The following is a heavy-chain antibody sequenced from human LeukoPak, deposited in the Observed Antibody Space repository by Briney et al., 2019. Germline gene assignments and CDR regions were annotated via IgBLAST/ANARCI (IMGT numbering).Heavy chain of an antibody. V-gene: IGHV4-59*01. CDR1: GGSISSYY. CDR3: ARVKYYYDSSGYSQNFDY. CDR2: IYYSGST. Sequence: PSETLSLTCTASGGSISSYYWSWIRQPPGKGLEWIGYIYYSGSTNYNPSLKSRVTISVDTSKYQFSLKLSSVTAADTAVYYCARVKYYYDSSGYSQNFDYWGQGTLVTVSS. D-gene: IGHD3-22*01. J-gene: IGHJ4*02.